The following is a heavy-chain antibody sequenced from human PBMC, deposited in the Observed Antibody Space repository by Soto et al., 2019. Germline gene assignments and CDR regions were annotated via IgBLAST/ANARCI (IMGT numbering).Heavy chain of an antibody. CDR1: QFTFSNYW. V-gene: IGHV3-7*01. J-gene: IGHJ6*02. Sequence: GWSLRLSCAGSQFTFSNYWMNWVRQAPGKGLEWVANINQDGSEKYYVDSVKGRFTISRDIAKNSLFLQMDSLRADDTAVYYCARDSPGMDVWGQGTKVTVSS. CDR3: ARDSPGMDV. CDR2: INQDGSEK.